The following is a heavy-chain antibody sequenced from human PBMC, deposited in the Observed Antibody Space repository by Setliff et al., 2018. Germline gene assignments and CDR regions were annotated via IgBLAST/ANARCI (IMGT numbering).Heavy chain of an antibody. V-gene: IGHV1-2*04. J-gene: IGHJ3*02. CDR1: GYTFTGYY. Sequence: GASVKVSCKASGYTFTGYYMHWVRQAPGQGLEWMGWINPNSGGTDYAQKFQGWVTMTRDTSISTAYMELSSLRSEDTAVYYCARDGDNYYDSSGYYLNHAFDIWGQGTMVTVSS. D-gene: IGHD3-22*01. CDR2: INPNSGGT. CDR3: ARDGDNYYDSSGYYLNHAFDI.